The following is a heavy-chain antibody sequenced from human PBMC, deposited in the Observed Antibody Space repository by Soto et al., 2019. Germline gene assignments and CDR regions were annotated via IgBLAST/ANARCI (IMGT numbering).Heavy chain of an antibody. CDR1: GGTFSRYA. Sequence: QVQLVQSGAEVKKPGSSVKVSCKASGGTFSRYAISWVRQAPGQGLEWMGGIIPIFGTANYAQKFQGRVTITADESTSTAYMGLSTLRSEATAVYDCAMTTVTLYYFDYWGQGTLVTVSS. D-gene: IGHD4-17*01. J-gene: IGHJ4*02. CDR2: IIPIFGTA. V-gene: IGHV1-69*12. CDR3: AMTTVTLYYFDY.